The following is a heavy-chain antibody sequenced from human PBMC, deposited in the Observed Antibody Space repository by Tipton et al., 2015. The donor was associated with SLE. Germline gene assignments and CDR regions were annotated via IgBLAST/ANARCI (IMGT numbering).Heavy chain of an antibody. V-gene: IGHV4-38-2*01. CDR3: ARKGFDAFDI. Sequence: TLSLTCAVSDFSISSGYYWGWIRQPPGKGPEWIGSINHGGGTYYNPSLKSRVTISVDTSKNQFSLKLSSVTAADTAVYYCARKGFDAFDIWGQGTMVTVSS. J-gene: IGHJ3*02. CDR1: DFSISSGYY. CDR2: INHGGGT.